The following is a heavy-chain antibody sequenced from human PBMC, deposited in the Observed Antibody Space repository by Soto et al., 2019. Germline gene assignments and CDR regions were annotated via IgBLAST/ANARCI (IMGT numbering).Heavy chain of an antibody. V-gene: IGHV4-34*01. D-gene: IGHD5-18*01. CDR2: IEHNGNT. Sequence: KPSETLSLTCAVYDGSFSGYYWIWIRQPLGKGLEWIGEIEHNGNTNYNPSFTSRATISLDTSKNQFSLKLSSVTAADTALYYCARGGGYSYHLYGMDVWGQGTAVTVSS. J-gene: IGHJ6*02. CDR1: DGSFSGYY. CDR3: ARGGGYSYHLYGMDV.